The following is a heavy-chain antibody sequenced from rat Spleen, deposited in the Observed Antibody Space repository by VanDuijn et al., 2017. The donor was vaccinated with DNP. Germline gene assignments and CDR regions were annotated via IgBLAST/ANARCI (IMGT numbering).Heavy chain of an antibody. CDR3: ARHGDSVYFDN. V-gene: IGHV5-17*01. J-gene: IGHJ2*01. Sequence: EVQLVESGGGLVQPGRSLKLSCAASGFTFCDYAMAWVRQAPKKGLEWVATIRYDGTRTYYRDSVKGRFTISRDNAKSTLYLQMDSLRSEDTATYYCARHGDSVYFDNWGQGVMVTVSS. CDR2: IRYDGTRT. CDR1: GFTFCDYA. D-gene: IGHD4-3*01.